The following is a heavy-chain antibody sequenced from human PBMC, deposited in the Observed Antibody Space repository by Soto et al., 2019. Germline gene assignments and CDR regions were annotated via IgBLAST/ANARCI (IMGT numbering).Heavy chain of an antibody. D-gene: IGHD6-13*01. CDR3: ARGAAAVALGSRLGY. V-gene: IGHV3-30-3*01. J-gene: IGHJ4*02. Sequence: QVQLVESGGGVVQPGRSLRLSCAASGFTFSSYAMHWVRQAPGKGLEWVAVISYDGSNKYYADSVKGRFTISRDNSKNTLYLQMNSLRAEDTAVYYCARGAAAVALGSRLGYWGQGTLVTVSS. CDR2: ISYDGSNK. CDR1: GFTFSSYA.